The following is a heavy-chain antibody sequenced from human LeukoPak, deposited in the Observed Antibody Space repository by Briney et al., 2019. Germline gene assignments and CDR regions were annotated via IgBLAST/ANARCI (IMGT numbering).Heavy chain of an antibody. CDR2: IYYSGST. Sequence: SETLSLTCTVSGGSISSYYWSWIRQSPGKGLEWIGYIYYSGSTNYNPSLKSRGTISVDTSKNQFSLKLSSVTAADTAVYYCARASYYGSGSYGYRYFDYWGQGTLVTVSS. J-gene: IGHJ4*02. CDR3: ARASYYGSGSYGYRYFDY. CDR1: GGSISSYY. V-gene: IGHV4-59*01. D-gene: IGHD3-10*01.